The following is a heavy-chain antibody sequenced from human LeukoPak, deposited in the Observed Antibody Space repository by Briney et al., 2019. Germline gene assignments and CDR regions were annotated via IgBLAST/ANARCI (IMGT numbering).Heavy chain of an antibody. D-gene: IGHD6-6*01. CDR3: AKDLPSNIIAASYYFDY. J-gene: IGHJ4*02. CDR1: GFTFNNYA. CDR2: ISGTSGRT. Sequence: GGSLRLSCAGSGFTFNNYAMSWVRQAPGKGLEWVSGISGTSGRTYYADSVKGRFTISRDNSKNTLFLQMNSLRAEDTAVYYCAKDLPSNIIAASYYFDYRGQGTLVTVSS. V-gene: IGHV3-23*01.